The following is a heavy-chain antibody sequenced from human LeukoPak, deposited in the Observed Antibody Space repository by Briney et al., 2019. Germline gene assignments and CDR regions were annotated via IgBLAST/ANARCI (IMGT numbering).Heavy chain of an antibody. Sequence: GGSLRLSCAASGFTFSSYAMSWVRQAPGKGLEWVSAINGSGGSTYYADSVKGRFTISRDNSKNTLYLQTNSLRAEDTAVYYCAKPATMTTVTDDAFDIWGQGTMVTVSS. J-gene: IGHJ3*02. CDR3: AKPATMTTVTDDAFDI. D-gene: IGHD4-17*01. CDR1: GFTFSSYA. CDR2: INGSGGST. V-gene: IGHV3-23*01.